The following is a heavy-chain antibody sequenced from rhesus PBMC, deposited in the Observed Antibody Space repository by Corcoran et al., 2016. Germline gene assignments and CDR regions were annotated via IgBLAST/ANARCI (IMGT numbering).Heavy chain of an antibody. CDR3: ARTGYYIGDYFDY. V-gene: IGHV4S10*01. Sequence: QVQLQESGPGVVKPSETLSLTCAVSGGSISDSYRWSWIRQPPGKGLEWIGYLYGSSTSTNYNPSLKSRVTITKDTSKNQFSLKLSSVTAADTAVYYCARTGYYIGDYFDYWGQGVLVTVSS. CDR1: GGSISDSYR. CDR2: LYGSSTST. J-gene: IGHJ4*01. D-gene: IGHD3-3*01.